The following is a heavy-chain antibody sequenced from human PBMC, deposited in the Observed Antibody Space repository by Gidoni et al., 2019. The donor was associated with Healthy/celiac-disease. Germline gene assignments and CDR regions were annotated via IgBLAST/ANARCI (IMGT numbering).Heavy chain of an antibody. D-gene: IGHD2-2*01. CDR1: GFTFSSYG. CDR2: IWYDGSNK. Sequence: QVQLVESGGGVVQPGRSLRLSYAASGFTFSSYGMHWVRQAPGRGLEWVAFIWYDGSNKYYADSVNGRFTISRDNFKNTLYLQMNSLRAEDTAVYYCASDRGGAVVATYFDYWGQGTLVTVSS. V-gene: IGHV3-33*01. J-gene: IGHJ4*02. CDR3: ASDRGGAVVATYFDY.